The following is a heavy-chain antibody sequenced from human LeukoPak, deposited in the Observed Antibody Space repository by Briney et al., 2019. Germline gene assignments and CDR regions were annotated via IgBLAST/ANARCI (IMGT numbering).Heavy chain of an antibody. CDR1: GYTFTSYG. V-gene: IGHV1-18*01. J-gene: IGHJ4*02. CDR3: ARGHYDYSSNGGSDH. D-gene: IGHD4-11*01. CDR2: ISAYNGNT. Sequence: ASVKVSCKASGYTFTSYGISWVRQAPGQGLEWMGWISAYNGNTNYAQKLQGRVTMTTDTSTSTAYMELRSLRSDDTAVYYCARGHYDYSSNGGSDHWGQGTLVTVSS.